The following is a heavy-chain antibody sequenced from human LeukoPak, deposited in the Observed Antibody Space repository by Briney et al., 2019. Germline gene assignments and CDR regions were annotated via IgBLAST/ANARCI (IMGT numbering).Heavy chain of an antibody. V-gene: IGHV3-43*02. J-gene: IGHJ4*02. CDR3: ARDHVYGGADY. CDR2: TSEDGITT. Sequence: PGGSLRLSCAASGFTFHNYAIHWVRQAPGKGLEWVSLTSEDGITTYFADSVKGRFTISRDNSKSSLFLQMNSLRTEDTALYYCARDHVYGGADYWGQGTLVTVSS. CDR1: GFTFHNYA. D-gene: IGHD5/OR15-5a*01.